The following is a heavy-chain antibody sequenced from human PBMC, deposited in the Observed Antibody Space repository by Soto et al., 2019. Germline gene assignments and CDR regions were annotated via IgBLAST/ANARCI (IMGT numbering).Heavy chain of an antibody. D-gene: IGHD3-16*01. V-gene: IGHV4-31*03. CDR1: GGSISSGGYY. Sequence: QVQLQESGPGLVKPSQTLSLTCTVSGGSISSGGYYWSWIRQHPGKGLEWIGYIYYSGSTYYNPSLKSRVTISVDTSKNQFSLKLSSVTAVDTAVYYCARDWGGWANWFDPWGQGTLVTVSS. J-gene: IGHJ5*02. CDR3: ARDWGGWANWFDP. CDR2: IYYSGST.